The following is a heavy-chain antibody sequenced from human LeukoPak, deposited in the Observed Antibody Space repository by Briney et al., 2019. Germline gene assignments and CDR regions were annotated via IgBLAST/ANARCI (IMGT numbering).Heavy chain of an antibody. J-gene: IGHJ6*02. CDR2: ISRSSTTT. CDR1: GFIFSSYS. V-gene: IGHV3-48*01. D-gene: IGHD5-24*01. CDR3: TKGPYGNSIYYGMDV. Sequence: GGSLRLSCAASGFIFSSYSMNWVRQAPGKGLEWLSYISRSSTTTYYADSVKGRFTISRDNSMNTLYLQMNNLRGEDTALYYCTKGPYGNSIYYGMDVWGQGTTVTVSS.